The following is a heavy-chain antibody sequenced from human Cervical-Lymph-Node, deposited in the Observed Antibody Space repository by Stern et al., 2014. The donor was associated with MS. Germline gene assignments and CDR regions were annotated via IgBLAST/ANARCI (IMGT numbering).Heavy chain of an antibody. J-gene: IGHJ4*02. CDR1: GFTFSSHW. V-gene: IGHV3-7*01. CDR2: IKGDGNEK. CDR3: AGDRRAMTVYY. Sequence: VQLVESGGGLVQPGGSLRLSCVASGFTFSSHWMSWVRQAPGKGLEWVANIKGDGNEKYFVDSVRGRFTISRDNAKNSLYLQMNSLRDEDTALYYCAGDRRAMTVYYWGQGTLVTVSS. D-gene: IGHD2-21*02.